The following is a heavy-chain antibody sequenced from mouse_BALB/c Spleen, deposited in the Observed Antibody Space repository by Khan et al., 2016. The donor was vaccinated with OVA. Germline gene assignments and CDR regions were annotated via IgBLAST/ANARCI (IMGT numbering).Heavy chain of an antibody. CDR2: ISYSGNT. CDR3: ARVYGGDFDD. V-gene: IGHV3-2*02. D-gene: IGHD1-1*01. J-gene: IGHJ2*02. Sequence: EVQLQESGPGLVKPSQSLSLTCTVTGYSITSDYAWNWIRQFPGNKLEWMGFISYSGNTKYNPSLKSRFSITRDTSKNQFFLQLNSVTTEDTATYYCARVYGGDFDDWGQGTSLTVSS. CDR1: GYSITSDYA.